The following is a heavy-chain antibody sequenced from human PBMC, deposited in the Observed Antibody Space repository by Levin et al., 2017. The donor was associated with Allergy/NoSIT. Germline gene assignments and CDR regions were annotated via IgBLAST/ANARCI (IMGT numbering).Heavy chain of an antibody. V-gene: IGHV4-61*02. CDR3: AREGDSYYYYYMDV. CDR1: GGSISSGSYY. D-gene: IGHD2-21*02. J-gene: IGHJ6*03. CDR2: IYTSGST. Sequence: SETLSLTCTVSGGSISSGSYYWSWIRQPAGKGLEWIGRIYTSGSTNYNPSLKSRVTISVDTSKNQFSLKLSSVTAADTAVYYCAREGDSYYYYYMDVWGKGTTVTVSS.